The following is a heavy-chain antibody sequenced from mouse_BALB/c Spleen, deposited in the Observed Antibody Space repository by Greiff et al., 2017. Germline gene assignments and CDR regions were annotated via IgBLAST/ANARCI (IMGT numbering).Heavy chain of an antibody. Sequence: EVNVVESGGGLVKPGGSLKLSCAASGFTFSSYTMSWVRQTPEKRLEWVATISSGGSYTYYPDSVKGRFTISRDNAKNTLYLQMSSLKSEDTAMYYCTRDAGSTMTSFAYWGQGTLVTVSA. D-gene: IGHD2-4*01. CDR3: TRDAGSTMTSFAY. CDR2: ISSGGSYT. CDR1: GFTFSSYT. J-gene: IGHJ3*01. V-gene: IGHV5-6-4*01.